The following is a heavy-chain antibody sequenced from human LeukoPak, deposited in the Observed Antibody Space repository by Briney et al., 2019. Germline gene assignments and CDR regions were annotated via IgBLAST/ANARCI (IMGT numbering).Heavy chain of an antibody. Sequence: GGSLRLSCAASGFTSSSYAMSWVRQAPGKGLEWVSAISGSGGSTYYADSVKGRFTISRDNSKNTLYLQMNSLRAEDTAVYYCAKSTDYGDYGRGDYWGQGTLVTVSS. CDR3: AKSTDYGDYGRGDY. CDR2: ISGSGGST. V-gene: IGHV3-23*01. J-gene: IGHJ4*02. D-gene: IGHD4-17*01. CDR1: GFTSSSYA.